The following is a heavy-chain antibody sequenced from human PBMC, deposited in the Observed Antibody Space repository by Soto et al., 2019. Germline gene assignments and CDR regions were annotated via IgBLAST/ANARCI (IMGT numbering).Heavy chain of an antibody. CDR2: ISSSGSTI. CDR3: ARARSDYVGWFDP. Sequence: QVPLVESGGGLVKPGGSLRLSCAASGFTFSDYYMIWIRQAPGKGLEWVSYISSSGSTIYYADSVKGRFTISRDNAKNSLYLQMNSRGAEDTAVYYCARARSDYVGWFDPWGQGTLVTVSS. J-gene: IGHJ5*02. V-gene: IGHV3-11*01. CDR1: GFTFSDYY. D-gene: IGHD4-17*01.